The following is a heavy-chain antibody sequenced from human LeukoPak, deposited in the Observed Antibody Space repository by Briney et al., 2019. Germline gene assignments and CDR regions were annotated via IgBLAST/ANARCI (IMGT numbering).Heavy chain of an antibody. D-gene: IGHD6-19*01. CDR2: IIPIFGTA. CDR1: GGTFSSYA. V-gene: IGHV1-69*13. Sequence: SVKVSCKASGGTFSSYAISWVRQAPGQGLEWMGGIIPIFGTANYAQKFQGRVTITADESTSTAYMELSSLRSEDTAVYYCARGGGIAVAGTLPPDYWGQGTLVTVCS. J-gene: IGHJ4*02. CDR3: ARGGGIAVAGTLPPDY.